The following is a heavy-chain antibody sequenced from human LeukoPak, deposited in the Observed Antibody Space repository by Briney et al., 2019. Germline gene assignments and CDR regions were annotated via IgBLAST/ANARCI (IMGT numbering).Heavy chain of an antibody. D-gene: IGHD3-10*01. CDR2: ISGSGGST. Sequence: PGGSLRLSCAASGFTFSSYAMSWVRQAPGKGLEWVSAISGSGGSTYYADSVKGRFTISRDNSKNTLYLQMNSLRAEDTAVYYCAKFSRRGSGRIYYYYGMDVWGQGTTVTVSS. CDR3: AKFSRRGSGRIYYYYGMDV. V-gene: IGHV3-23*01. CDR1: GFTFSSYA. J-gene: IGHJ6*02.